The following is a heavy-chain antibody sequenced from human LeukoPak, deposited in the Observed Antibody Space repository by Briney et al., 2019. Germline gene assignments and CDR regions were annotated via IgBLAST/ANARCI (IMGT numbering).Heavy chain of an antibody. D-gene: IGHD3-22*01. CDR2: ISTSGTNT. J-gene: IGHJ3*02. V-gene: IGHV3-21*04. CDR1: GFTFNLVS. Sequence: GGSLRLSCAASGFTFNLVSMHWVRQAPGKGLEWVSSISTSGTNTYYAGSVKGRFTISRDNAKNSLSLQMSSLRAEDTAVYYCAKRGGYYYDSSGYPFDIWGQGTMVTVSS. CDR3: AKRGGYYYDSSGYPFDI.